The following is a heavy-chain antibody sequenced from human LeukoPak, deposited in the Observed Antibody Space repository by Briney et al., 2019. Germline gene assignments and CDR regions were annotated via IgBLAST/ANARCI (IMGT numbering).Heavy chain of an antibody. D-gene: IGHD2-21*01. J-gene: IGHJ4*02. V-gene: IGHV3-23*01. CDR3: AKAPTYCSGDYCHHNY. CDR2: ISGGGGTT. CDR1: GFTFSSYA. Sequence: PGGSLRLSCPASGFTFSSYAMSWVRPAPGKGLEWGSAISGGGGTTYNADSVKGRFTISRDNSKNTLYLQMNSLRAEDTAVYYCAKAPTYCSGDYCHHNYRGQGTLVTVSS.